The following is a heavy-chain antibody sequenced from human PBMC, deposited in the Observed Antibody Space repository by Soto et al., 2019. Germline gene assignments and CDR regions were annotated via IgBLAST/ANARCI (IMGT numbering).Heavy chain of an antibody. Sequence: ASVKVCCKASGYTFTSYGISWVRHAPGQGLEWMGWISAYNGNTNYAQKLQGRVTMTTDTSTSTAYMELRSLRSDEKAVYYCAALGYCSSTSCYXHDYWGQGTLVTVSS. D-gene: IGHD2-2*01. CDR3: AALGYCSSTSCYXHDY. J-gene: IGHJ4*02. CDR1: GYTFTSYG. V-gene: IGHV1-18*01. CDR2: ISAYNGNT.